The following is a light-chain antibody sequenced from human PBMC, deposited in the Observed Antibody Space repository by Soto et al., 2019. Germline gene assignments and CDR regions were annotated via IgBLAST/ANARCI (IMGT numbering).Light chain of an antibody. Sequence: EIVLTQSPATLSLSPGERATLSCRASQSVSSYLAWYQQKPGQAPRLLIYDASNRATGIPARFSGSGSGTDFTLTLSSLEPADFAGYYCKHRSNWPTFGGGTKVEIK. CDR2: DAS. J-gene: IGKJ4*01. V-gene: IGKV3-11*01. CDR1: QSVSSY. CDR3: KHRSNWPT.